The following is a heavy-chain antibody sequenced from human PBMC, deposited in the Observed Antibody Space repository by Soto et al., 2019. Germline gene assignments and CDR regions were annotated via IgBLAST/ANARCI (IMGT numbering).Heavy chain of an antibody. D-gene: IGHD3-22*01. Sequence: QVQLVQSGAEVKKPGSSVKASCKASVGTFSSFVISWVRQAPGQGLEWMGRIIPSIGIINYAQKCQGRVTITADTSTSTAYMDRSSLRSDDTAVYYCAREGDRKFHSDSSDEPGYWGQGTLVTVSS. CDR2: IIPSIGII. CDR3: AREGDRKFHSDSSDEPGY. CDR1: VGTFSSFV. V-gene: IGHV1-69*04. J-gene: IGHJ4*02.